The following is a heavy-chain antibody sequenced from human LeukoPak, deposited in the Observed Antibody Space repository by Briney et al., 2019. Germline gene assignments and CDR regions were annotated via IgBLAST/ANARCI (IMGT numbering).Heavy chain of an antibody. J-gene: IGHJ4*02. CDR3: ARAPVTSCRGAFCYPFDL. CDR1: GFTFSRYW. D-gene: IGHD2-21*01. V-gene: IGHV3-23*01. CDR2: TSSSDDGT. Sequence: GGSLRLSCAASGFTFSRYWMTWVRQAPGKGLEWVSATSSSDDGTYHADSVRGRFTIYRDNFRNTLYLQMNRLRVEDAALYYCARAPVTSCRGAFCYPFDLWGQGVLVTVSS.